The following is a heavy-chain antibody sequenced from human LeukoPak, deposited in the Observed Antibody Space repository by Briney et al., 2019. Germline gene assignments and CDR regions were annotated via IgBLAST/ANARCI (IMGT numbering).Heavy chain of an antibody. J-gene: IGHJ3*02. CDR3: ARARGSSGYSMGAFEI. CDR2: IWSDGTNK. D-gene: IGHD3-22*01. CDR1: GFTFSSHG. V-gene: IGHV3-33*01. Sequence: GGSLRLSCVASGFTFSSHGMLWVRQAPGKGLEWGAVIWSDGTNKYFTDSVKGRFTISRDNSKNTLYLQMNSLRAEDTAVYYCARARGSSGYSMGAFEIWGQGTMVTVSS.